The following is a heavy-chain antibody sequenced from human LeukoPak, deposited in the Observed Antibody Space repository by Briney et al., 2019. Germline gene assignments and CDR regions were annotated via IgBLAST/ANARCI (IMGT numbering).Heavy chain of an antibody. J-gene: IGHJ4*02. D-gene: IGHD6-6*01. V-gene: IGHV3-33*06. CDR3: AKDIGTTAARQGFDY. Sequence: GRSLRLSCAASGFTFSSYGMHWVRQAPGKGLEWVAVIWYDGSNKYYADSVKGRFTISRDNSKDTLYVQMNSLRVEDTAVYYCAKDIGTTAARQGFDYWGQGTLVTVSS. CDR2: IWYDGSNK. CDR1: GFTFSSYG.